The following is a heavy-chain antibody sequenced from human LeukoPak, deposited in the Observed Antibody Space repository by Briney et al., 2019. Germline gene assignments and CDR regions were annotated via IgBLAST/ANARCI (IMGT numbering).Heavy chain of an antibody. CDR2: IDRGGVPQ. CDR1: GFTFSGYA. V-gene: IGHV3-23*01. J-gene: IGHJ4*02. D-gene: IGHD3-22*01. CDR3: ARDHGVITMMNGGDY. Sequence: GGSLRLSCAASGFTFSGYAMSWVRQAPGKGLEWVSAIDRGGVPQTPYADSVKGRFTVSRDNSKNTLYLQMNSLRAEDTAVYYCARDHGVITMMNGGDYWGQGTLVTVSS.